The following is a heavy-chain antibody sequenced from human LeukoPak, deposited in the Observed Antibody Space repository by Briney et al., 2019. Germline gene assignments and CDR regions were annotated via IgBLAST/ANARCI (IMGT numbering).Heavy chain of an antibody. Sequence: GGSLRLSCAASGFTLSSYEMNWVRQAPGKGLEWVSYISSGGSAIKYADSVKGRFTISRDNAKSSLYLQMNSLRAEDTAVYYCARERGKDFDYWGQGTLVTVTS. CDR2: ISSGGSAI. J-gene: IGHJ4*02. V-gene: IGHV3-48*03. CDR3: ARERGKDFDY. CDR1: GFTLSSYE.